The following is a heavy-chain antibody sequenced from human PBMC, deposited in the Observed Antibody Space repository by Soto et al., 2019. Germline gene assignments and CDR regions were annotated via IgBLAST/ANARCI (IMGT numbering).Heavy chain of an antibody. D-gene: IGHD2-15*01. CDR3: ARLGRYCSGGSCYLDLYYFDY. CDR1: GGTFSSYA. J-gene: IGHJ4*02. CDR2: IIPIFGTA. Sequence: SVKVSCKASGGTFSSYAISWVRQAPGQGLEWMGGIIPIFGTANYAQKFQGRVTITADESTSTAYMELSSLRSEDTAVYYCARLGRYCSGGSCYLDLYYFDYWGQGTLVTVSS. V-gene: IGHV1-69*13.